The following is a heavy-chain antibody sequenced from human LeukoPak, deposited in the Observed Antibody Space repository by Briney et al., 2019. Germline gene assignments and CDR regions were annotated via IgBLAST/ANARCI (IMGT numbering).Heavy chain of an antibody. V-gene: IGHV1-8*01. CDR1: GYTFTSYD. CDR3: ASITMVRGVIHNY. CDR2: MNPNSGNT. D-gene: IGHD3-10*01. Sequence: SVKVSCKASGYTFTSYDINWVRQATGQGLEWMGWMNPNSGNTGYAQKFQGRVTMTRNTSISTAYMELSSLRSEDTAVYYCASITMVRGVIHNYWGQGTLVTVSS. J-gene: IGHJ4*02.